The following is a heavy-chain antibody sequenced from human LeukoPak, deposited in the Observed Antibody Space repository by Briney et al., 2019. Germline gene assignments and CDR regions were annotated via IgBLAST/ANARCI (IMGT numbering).Heavy chain of an antibody. J-gene: IGHJ5*02. CDR1: GFTFSSYS. V-gene: IGHV3-21*01. CDR3: ARGLTIFGVVSGFDP. CDR2: ISSISIYI. D-gene: IGHD3-3*01. Sequence: GGSLRLSCAASGFTFSSYSMNWVRQAAGKGLEWVSSISSISIYIYYADSVKGRFTISRDNAKNSLYLQMNSLRAEDTAVYYCARGLTIFGVVSGFDPWGQGTLVTVSS.